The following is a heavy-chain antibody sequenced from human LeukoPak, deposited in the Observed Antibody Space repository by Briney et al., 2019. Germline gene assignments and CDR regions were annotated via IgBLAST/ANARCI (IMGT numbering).Heavy chain of an antibody. D-gene: IGHD3-22*01. CDR3: AKDLFSPSDSSGYYYGDAFDI. J-gene: IGHJ3*02. CDR1: GFTFRRYG. V-gene: IGHV3-23*01. CDR2: ISPGSGSA. Sequence: PGGSLRLSCAASGFTFRRYGMTWVRQAPGKGLEWVSTISPGSGSAFYAESVKGRFTISRDNSKNTLYLQMNSLRAEDTAVYYCAKDLFSPSDSSGYYYGDAFDIWGHGTMVTVSS.